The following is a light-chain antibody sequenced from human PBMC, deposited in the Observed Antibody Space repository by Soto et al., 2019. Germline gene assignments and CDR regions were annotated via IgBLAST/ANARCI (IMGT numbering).Light chain of an antibody. CDR1: SSNIGAGYD. CDR3: QSYDSSLSGWV. V-gene: IGLV1-40*01. Sequence: QSVLTQPPSVSGAPGQRVTISCTGSSSNIGAGYDVQWYQQLPGTAPKLLIHGNSKRPSGVPDRFSGSISGTSASLAITGLQAEDEADYYCQSYDSSLSGWVFGGGTKVTVL. J-gene: IGLJ3*02. CDR2: GNS.